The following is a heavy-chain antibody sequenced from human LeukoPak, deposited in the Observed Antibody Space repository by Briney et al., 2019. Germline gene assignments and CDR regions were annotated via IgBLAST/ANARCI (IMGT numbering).Heavy chain of an antibody. J-gene: IGHJ4*02. CDR2: IYSGGST. D-gene: IGHD6-19*01. Sequence: PGGSLRLSCAASGFTVSSSYMSWVRQAPGKGLEWVSVIYSGGSTYYADSVKGRFTISRDNSKNSLYLQMNSLRAEDTAIYYCARDPYSSGNEVFDYWGQGTLVTVSS. CDR1: GFTVSSSY. V-gene: IGHV3-53*01. CDR3: ARDPYSSGNEVFDY.